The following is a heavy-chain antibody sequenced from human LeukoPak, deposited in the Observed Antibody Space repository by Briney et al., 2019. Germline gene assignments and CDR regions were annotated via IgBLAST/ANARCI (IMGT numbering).Heavy chain of an antibody. V-gene: IGHV3-21*01. CDR1: GFIFTSYA. D-gene: IGHD1-26*01. CDR3: SRGSHIVGDTASFDI. J-gene: IGHJ4*02. Sequence: GGSLRLSCAASGFIFTSYAMNWVRQAPGKGLVWVSSISSRGTYTSYADSLEGRFTISRDNAQNSLYLQMNSLRAEDTAVYYCSRGSHIVGDTASFDIWGQGTLVIVSP. CDR2: ISSRGTYT.